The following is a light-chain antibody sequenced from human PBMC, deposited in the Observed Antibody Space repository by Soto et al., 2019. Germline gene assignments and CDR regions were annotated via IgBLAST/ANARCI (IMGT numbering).Light chain of an antibody. CDR1: SSDVGGNNY. CDR2: EVS. Sequence: QSALTQPPSASGSPGQSVTISCTGTSSDVGGNNYVSWYQQHPGKAPKLMIYEVSKRPSGVPDRFSGSKSGNTASVTVSGFQAEDEADYYCSSYAGSNNLEVFGGGTKLTVL. CDR3: SSYAGSNNLEV. V-gene: IGLV2-8*01. J-gene: IGLJ2*01.